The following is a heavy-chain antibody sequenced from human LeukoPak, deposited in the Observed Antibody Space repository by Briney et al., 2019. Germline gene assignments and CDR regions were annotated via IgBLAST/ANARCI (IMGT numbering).Heavy chain of an antibody. CDR3: AKDEASIAAAGTDDY. J-gene: IGHJ4*02. D-gene: IGHD6-13*01. V-gene: IGHV3-23*01. Sequence: GGSLRLSCAASGFTFSSYAMSWVRQAPGKGLEWVSAISGSGGSTYYADSVKGRFTISRDNSKNTLYLQMNSLRAEDTSVYYCAKDEASIAAAGTDDYCGQGTLVTVSS. CDR2: ISGSGGST. CDR1: GFTFSSYA.